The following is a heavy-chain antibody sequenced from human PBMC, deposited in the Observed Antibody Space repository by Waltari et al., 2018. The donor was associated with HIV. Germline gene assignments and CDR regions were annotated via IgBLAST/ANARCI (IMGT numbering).Heavy chain of an antibody. V-gene: IGHV4-61*02. D-gene: IGHD2-21*01. Sequence: QVQLQESGPGLVKSSQTLSLTCTVSGGSISSSTYYWSWIRRPAGKGLEWIGRVFLSGSTTSNPSLKSRISMSIDPSKNQFSLNLRSVTAEDTATYFCARRYCGRACNDFYYFDLWGRGTLVTVSS. J-gene: IGHJ2*01. CDR3: ARRYCGRACNDFYYFDL. CDR1: GGSISSSTYY. CDR2: VFLSGST.